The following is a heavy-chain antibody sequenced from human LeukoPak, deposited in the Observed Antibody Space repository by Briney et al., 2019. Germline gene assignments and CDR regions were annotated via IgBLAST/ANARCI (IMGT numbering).Heavy chain of an antibody. Sequence: SETLPLTCTVSGGSISNYYWSWIRQPAGKGLEWIGRIYSSGNSNYDPSLKSRVTMSVDTSKNQFSLKLSSVTAADTAVYYCARGSRISGTTSIFDYWGQGALVTVSS. CDR1: GGSISNYY. J-gene: IGHJ4*02. CDR3: ARGSRISGTTSIFDY. CDR2: IYSSGNS. D-gene: IGHD1-20*01. V-gene: IGHV4-4*07.